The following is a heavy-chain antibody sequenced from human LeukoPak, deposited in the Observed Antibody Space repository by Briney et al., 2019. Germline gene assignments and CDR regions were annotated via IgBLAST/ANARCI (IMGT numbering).Heavy chain of an antibody. CDR2: ISSSGGRT. CDR1: GLTFSNAW. CDR3: AKDPTYSGYGGLDV. J-gene: IGHJ6*04. D-gene: IGHD5-12*01. Sequence: GGSLRLSCAASGLTFSNAWMSWVRQAPGKGLEWVSTISSSGGRTYYADSVKGRFTISRDNSKNTLYLQMNSLRAEDTAVYYCAKDPTYSGYGGLDVWGKGTTVSVSS. V-gene: IGHV3-23*01.